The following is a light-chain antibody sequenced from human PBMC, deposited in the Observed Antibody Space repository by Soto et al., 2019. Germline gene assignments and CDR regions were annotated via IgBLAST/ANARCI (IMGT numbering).Light chain of an antibody. CDR2: EDT. Sequence: QSVLTQPASVSGSPGQSITISCTGTSSDVGTYKLVSWYQHHPGRAPKLMIYEDTKRPSGVSSRFSGSKSGNTASLTISGLQAEDEADYFCCSYAGSSTGVFGSGTKVTVL. CDR3: CSYAGSSTGV. V-gene: IGLV2-23*01. J-gene: IGLJ3*02. CDR1: SSDVGTYKL.